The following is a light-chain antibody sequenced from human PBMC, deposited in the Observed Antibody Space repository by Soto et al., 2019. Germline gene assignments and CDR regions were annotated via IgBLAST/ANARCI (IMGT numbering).Light chain of an antibody. CDR1: QYINTY. J-gene: IGKJ4*01. Sequence: DIQMTQSPSSLSASVGDRVTITCQASQYINTYLTWYQQKPGKAPKLLIYDASKLETGVPSRFSGSGSGTDFTLTVTSLQPEDFATYFCQHYDNLLLTFGGGTKVEL. CDR3: QHYDNLLLT. V-gene: IGKV1-33*01. CDR2: DAS.